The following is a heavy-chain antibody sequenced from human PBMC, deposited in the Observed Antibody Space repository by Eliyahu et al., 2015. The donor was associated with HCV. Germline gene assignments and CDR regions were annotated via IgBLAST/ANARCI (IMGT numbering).Heavy chain of an antibody. D-gene: IGHD6-19*01. Sequence: QVQLQQWGAGLLKPSETLSLXCAVYGGSFSGXYWSWIRQPPGKGLEWIGEINHSGSTNYNPSLKSRVTISVDTSKNQFSLKLSSVTAADTAVYYCARVLPIAVAGNRGPSNFDYWGQGTLVTVSS. J-gene: IGHJ4*02. CDR1: GGSFSGXY. CDR2: INHSGST. V-gene: IGHV4-34*01. CDR3: ARVLPIAVAGNRGPSNFDY.